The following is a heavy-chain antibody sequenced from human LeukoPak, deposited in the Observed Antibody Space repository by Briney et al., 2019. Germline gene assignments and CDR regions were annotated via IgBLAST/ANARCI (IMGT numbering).Heavy chain of an antibody. CDR3: ARVRELRYFDWQYYMDV. Sequence: SETLSLTCTVSGGPISSYYWSWIRQPPGKGLEWIGYIYYSGSTNYSPSLKSRVTISVDTSKNQFSLKLSSVTAAGTAVYYCARVRELRYFDWQYYMDVWGKGTTVTVSS. V-gene: IGHV4-59*01. J-gene: IGHJ6*03. CDR2: IYYSGST. CDR1: GGPISSYY. D-gene: IGHD3-9*01.